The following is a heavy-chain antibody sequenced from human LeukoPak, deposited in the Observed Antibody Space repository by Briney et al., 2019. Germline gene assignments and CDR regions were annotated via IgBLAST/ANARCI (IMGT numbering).Heavy chain of an antibody. CDR3: AKWGDYDVLTGYYVPDY. CDR1: GFTFSNYA. J-gene: IGHJ4*02. Sequence: PGASLSLSCAASGFTFSNYAMSWVRQAPGKGLEWVSAILVSVGSTDYADSVKGRFTVARDTSERTIYLQVTSLRAEDTALSYCAKWGDYDVLTGYYVPDYWGQGTLVTVSS. D-gene: IGHD3-9*01. V-gene: IGHV3-23*01. CDR2: ILVSVGST.